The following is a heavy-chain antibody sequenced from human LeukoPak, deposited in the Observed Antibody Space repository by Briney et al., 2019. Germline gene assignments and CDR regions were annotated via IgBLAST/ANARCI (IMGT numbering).Heavy chain of an antibody. CDR2: ISAYNGNT. CDR3: ARDHPYYYDSSGYYAFDY. V-gene: IGHV1-18*01. J-gene: IGHJ4*02. D-gene: IGHD3-22*01. CDR1: GYTFTSYG. Sequence: GASVKVPCTASGYTFTSYGISWVRQAPGQGLEWMGWISAYNGNTNYAQKLQGRVTMTTDTSTSTAYMELRSLRSDDTAVYYCARDHPYYYDSSGYYAFDYWGQGTLVTVSS.